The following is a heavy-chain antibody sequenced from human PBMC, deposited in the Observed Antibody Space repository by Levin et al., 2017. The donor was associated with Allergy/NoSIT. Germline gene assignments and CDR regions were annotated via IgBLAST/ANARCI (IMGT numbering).Heavy chain of an antibody. CDR2: IYYSGST. CDR1: GGSISSYY. CDR3: ASTPPLYYDSTFFDY. D-gene: IGHD3-22*01. Sequence: KPGGSLRLSCTVSGGSISSYYWSWIRQPPGKGLEWIGYIYYSGSTNYNPSLKSRVTISVDTSKNQFSLKLSSVTAADTAVYYCASTPPLYYDSTFFDYWGQGTLVTVSS. J-gene: IGHJ4*02. V-gene: IGHV4-59*01.